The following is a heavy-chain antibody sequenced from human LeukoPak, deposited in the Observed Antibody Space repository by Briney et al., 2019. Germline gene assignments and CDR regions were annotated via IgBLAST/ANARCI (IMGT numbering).Heavy chain of an antibody. D-gene: IGHD3-3*01. CDR3: AKDPGKFWSGHDY. Sequence: GGSLRLSCAASGFTFSCYGMHWVRQAPGKGLEWVAVISYDGSNKYYADSVKGRFTISRDNSKNTLYLQMNSLRGEDTAVYYCAKDPGKFWSGHDYWGQGALVTVSS. CDR1: GFTFSCYG. CDR2: ISYDGSNK. J-gene: IGHJ4*02. V-gene: IGHV3-30*18.